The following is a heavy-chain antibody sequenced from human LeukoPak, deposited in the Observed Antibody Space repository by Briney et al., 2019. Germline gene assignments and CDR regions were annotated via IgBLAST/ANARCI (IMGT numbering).Heavy chain of an antibody. Sequence: PSETLSLTCTVTGGSISRYHWSWIRQPAGKGLEWIGRIYTSGSTNYNPSLNSRVTMSVDTSQNQFSLKLSSVTAADTAVYYCARGYRPYSYGYEYYFDYWGQGTLVTVSS. CDR1: GGSISRYH. J-gene: IGHJ4*02. CDR2: IYTSGST. CDR3: ARGYRPYSYGYEYYFDY. V-gene: IGHV4-4*07. D-gene: IGHD5-18*01.